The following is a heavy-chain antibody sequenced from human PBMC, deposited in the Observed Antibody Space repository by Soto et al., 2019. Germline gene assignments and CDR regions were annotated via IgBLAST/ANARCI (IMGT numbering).Heavy chain of an antibody. J-gene: IGHJ3*02. CDR2: FHSSGAT. CDR3: AKAPSTLVNPGDAFDI. V-gene: IGHV4-30-4*01. Sequence: SETLSLTCTVSGGTISSADYYWSWIRQPPGKGLEWIGYFHSSGATYKDPSLKSRVTISVDTSKNQFSLKLSSVTAADTAVYYCAKAPSTLVNPGDAFDIWGQGTMVT. D-gene: IGHD2-2*01. CDR1: GGTISSADYY.